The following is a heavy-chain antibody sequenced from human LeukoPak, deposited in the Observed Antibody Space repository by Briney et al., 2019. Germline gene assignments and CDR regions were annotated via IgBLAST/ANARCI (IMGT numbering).Heavy chain of an antibody. J-gene: IGHJ4*02. CDR3: ARYRSSLAAFDY. Sequence: SETLSLTCSVSGGSINNYYWSWIRQSPGKGLEWIGYIYSSGITDYSPPLRSRVTISVDTSKSQISLKLRSVTAADTAVYFCARYRSSLAAFDYWGQGTLVTVTS. CDR2: IYSSGIT. V-gene: IGHV4-59*08. CDR1: GGSINNYY. D-gene: IGHD6-6*01.